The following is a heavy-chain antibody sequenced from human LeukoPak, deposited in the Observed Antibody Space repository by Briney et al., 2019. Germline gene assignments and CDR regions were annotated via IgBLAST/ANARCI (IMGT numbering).Heavy chain of an antibody. D-gene: IGHD3-22*01. CDR1: GFTFSNAW. J-gene: IGHJ4*02. CDR3: TTGPQYYYDSSGYYG. V-gene: IGHV3-15*01. Sequence: PGGSLRLPCAASGFTFSNAWMSWVRQAPGKGLEWVGRIKSKTDGGTTDYAAPVKGRFTISRDDSKNTLYLQMNSLKTEDTAVYYCTTGPQYYYDSSGYYGWGQGTLVTVSS. CDR2: IKSKTDGGTT.